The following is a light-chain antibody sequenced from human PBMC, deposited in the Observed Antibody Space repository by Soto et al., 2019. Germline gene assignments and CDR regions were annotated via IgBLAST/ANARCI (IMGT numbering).Light chain of an antibody. Sequence: IRMTQSPSTLSGSVGDRVTITCRASQTISSWLAWYQQKPGKAPKLLIYDVSSLQSGVPSRFSGSGSGTEFTLTISSLQPDDFATYYCQQYNSYPWTFAQGTKVDIK. J-gene: IGKJ1*01. CDR2: DVS. V-gene: IGKV1-5*01. CDR3: QQYNSYPWT. CDR1: QTISSW.